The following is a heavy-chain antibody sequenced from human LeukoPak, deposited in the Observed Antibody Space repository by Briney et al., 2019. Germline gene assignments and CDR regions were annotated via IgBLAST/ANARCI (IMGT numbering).Heavy chain of an antibody. CDR1: SDSFTDYY. D-gene: IGHD3-22*01. V-gene: IGHV4-4*07. CDR2: LYTDGST. Sequence: PSETLSLTCSVSSDSFTDYYWGWIRQPAGKGLEWIGRLYTDGSTRYNPALKSRVTISVDKSKNQFSLKLSSVTAADTAVYYCARDYYDSSASINWFDLWGQGTLVTVSS. J-gene: IGHJ5*02. CDR3: ARDYYDSSASINWFDL.